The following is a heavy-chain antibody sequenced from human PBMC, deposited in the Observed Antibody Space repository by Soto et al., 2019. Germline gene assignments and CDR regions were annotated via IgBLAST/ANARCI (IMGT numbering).Heavy chain of an antibody. CDR3: AKDLDIGLGNWFDP. J-gene: IGHJ5*02. CDR2: ISYDGSNK. V-gene: IGHV3-30*18. CDR1: GFTFSSYG. Sequence: QVQLVESGGGVVQPGRSLRLSCAASGFTFSSYGMHWVRQAPGKGLEWVAVISYDGSNKYYADSVKGRFTISRDNSKNTLYLQMYSLRAEDTAVYYCAKDLDIGLGNWFDPWGQGTLVTVSS. D-gene: IGHD5-12*01.